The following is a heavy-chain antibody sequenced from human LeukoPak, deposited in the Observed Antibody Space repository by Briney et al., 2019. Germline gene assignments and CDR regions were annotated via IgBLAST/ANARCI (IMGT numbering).Heavy chain of an antibody. CDR2: INHSGST. Sequence: SETLSLPYSVYGGSFSCYYWSWIRQPPAKGLEWVGEINHSGSTNYYPSLKSRVTISVDTSKNQFSLKLSTVTAADTAVYYCAREGLYSSSWYEGYNWFAPWGQGTLAPVSS. D-gene: IGHD6-13*01. V-gene: IGHV4-34*01. CDR3: AREGLYSSSWYEGYNWFAP. J-gene: IGHJ5*02. CDR1: GGSFSCYY.